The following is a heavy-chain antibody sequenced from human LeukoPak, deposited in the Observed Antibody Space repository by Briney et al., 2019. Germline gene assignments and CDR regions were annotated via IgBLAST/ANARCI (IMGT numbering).Heavy chain of an antibody. CDR1: GFTFNSYA. D-gene: IGHD2-2*01. J-gene: IGHJ4*02. CDR3: AASPDGGVGTLDF. Sequence: GGSLRLSCAASGFTFNSYAMAWVRQPPGKGLEWVSAISSSGDSTYYTDSVKGRFTISRDNSKNTLYLEMSRLRADDTTVYFCAASPDGGVGTLDFWGQGTLVTVSS. V-gene: IGHV3-23*01. CDR2: ISSSGDST.